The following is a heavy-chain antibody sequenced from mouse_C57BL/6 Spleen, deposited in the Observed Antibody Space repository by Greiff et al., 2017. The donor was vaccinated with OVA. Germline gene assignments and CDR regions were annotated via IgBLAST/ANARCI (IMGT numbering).Heavy chain of an antibody. CDR2: ISSGISTI. D-gene: IGHD4-1*01. CDR3: ARLANWGDYYAMDY. CDR1: GFTFSDYG. V-gene: IGHV5-17*01. J-gene: IGHJ4*01. Sequence: EVQVVKSGGGLVKPGGSLKLSCAASGFTFSDYGMHWVRQAPEKGLEWVAYISSGISTIYYADTVKGRFTIARDNAKNTLFLQMTSLRSEDTAMYYCARLANWGDYYAMDYWGQGTSVTVSS.